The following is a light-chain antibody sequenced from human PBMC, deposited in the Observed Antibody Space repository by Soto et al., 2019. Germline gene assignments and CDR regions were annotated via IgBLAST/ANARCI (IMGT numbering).Light chain of an antibody. Sequence: QSALTQPASVSGAPGQSITISCTGTSSDVGGYNYVSWYQQHPGKAPKLMSYEVSNRPSGVANRFSGSKSGNTASLTISGLQAEDAADYHCSSYTSSSFYVFGPGTKLTVL. J-gene: IGLJ1*01. V-gene: IGLV2-14*01. CDR1: SSDVGGYNY. CDR3: SSYTSSSFYV. CDR2: EVS.